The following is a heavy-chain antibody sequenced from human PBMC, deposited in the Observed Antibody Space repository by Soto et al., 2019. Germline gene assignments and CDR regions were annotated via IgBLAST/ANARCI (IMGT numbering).Heavy chain of an antibody. Sequence: GGALRLSVQPSGLTVSSNYMTWFRQAPGKGLEWVSVIYSAGITYYADSVKGRFTISRDNYKNTLFLQMNSLSADDTAVYYCARIRLDGAVAGNHYFDFWGLGTLVTVSS. D-gene: IGHD6-13*01. CDR2: IYSAGIT. CDR1: GLTVSSNY. J-gene: IGHJ4*02. CDR3: ARIRLDGAVAGNHYFDF. V-gene: IGHV3-53*01.